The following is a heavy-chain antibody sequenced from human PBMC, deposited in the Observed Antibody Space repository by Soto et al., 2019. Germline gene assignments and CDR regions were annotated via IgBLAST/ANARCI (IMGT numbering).Heavy chain of an antibody. V-gene: IGHV3-30-3*01. Sequence: QVQVVESGGGVVQPGRSLRLSCAASGFTFSSHAMHWVRQAPGKGLEWVAFISYDGSNQHYADSVKGRFTISRDNSENTLYLQMNSLRGEERGLYYWARDRGAWMFDYWGQGTLVTVSS. CDR1: GFTFSSHA. J-gene: IGHJ4*02. CDR3: ARDRGAWMFDY. CDR2: ISYDGSNQ. D-gene: IGHD3-10*01.